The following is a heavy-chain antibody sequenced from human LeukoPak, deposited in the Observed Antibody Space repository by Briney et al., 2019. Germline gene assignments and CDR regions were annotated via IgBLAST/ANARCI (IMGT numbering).Heavy chain of an antibody. D-gene: IGHD3-22*01. CDR2: ISGSGGST. V-gene: IGHV3-23*01. J-gene: IGHJ4*02. CDR3: ARADSSGSSYYFDY. Sequence: PGGSLRLSCAASGFTFSSYAMSWVRQAPGKGLEWVSAISGSGGSTYYADSVKGRFTISRDNSKNTLFLQMNSLRAEDTAVYYCARADSSGSSYYFDYWGQGTLVTVSS. CDR1: GFTFSSYA.